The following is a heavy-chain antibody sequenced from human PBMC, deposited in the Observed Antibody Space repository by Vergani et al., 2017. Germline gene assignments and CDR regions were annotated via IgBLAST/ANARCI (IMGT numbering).Heavy chain of an antibody. Sequence: EVQLLESGGGLVQPGGSLRLSCAASGFTFSSYAMSWVCQAPGKGLEWVSAISGSGGSTYYADSVKGRFTISRDNSKNTLYLQMNSLRAEDTAVYYCAKIVSSSFDFDYWGQGTLVTVSS. CDR3: AKIVSSSFDFDY. CDR2: ISGSGGST. CDR1: GFTFSSYA. V-gene: IGHV3-23*01. D-gene: IGHD6-6*01. J-gene: IGHJ4*02.